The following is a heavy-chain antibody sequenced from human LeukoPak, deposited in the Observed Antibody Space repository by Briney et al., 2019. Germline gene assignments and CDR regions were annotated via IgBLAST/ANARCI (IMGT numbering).Heavy chain of an antibody. J-gene: IGHJ4*02. V-gene: IGHV1-24*01. CDR1: GYTLTELS. CDR3: ATRGGHDYGDYVDRVYFDY. CDR2: FDPEDGET. Sequence: ASVKVSCKVSGYTLTELSMHWVRQAPGKGLEWMGGFDPEDGETIYAQKSQGRVTMTEDTSTDTAYMELSSLRSEDTAVYYCATRGGHDYGDYVDRVYFDYWGQGTLVTVSS. D-gene: IGHD4-17*01.